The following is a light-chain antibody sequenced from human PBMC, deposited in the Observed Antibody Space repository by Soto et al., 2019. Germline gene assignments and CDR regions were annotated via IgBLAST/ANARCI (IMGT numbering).Light chain of an antibody. CDR1: QSISSW. Sequence: IHMTQSASTRSASVGDRVTITFRASQSISSWLAWYQQKPGKAPKVLIYDVSSLESGVPSRFSGSGSGTEFTLTISSLQPDDFATYYCQQYNGYWTFGQGTKVDIK. CDR3: QQYNGYWT. V-gene: IGKV1-5*01. J-gene: IGKJ1*01. CDR2: DVS.